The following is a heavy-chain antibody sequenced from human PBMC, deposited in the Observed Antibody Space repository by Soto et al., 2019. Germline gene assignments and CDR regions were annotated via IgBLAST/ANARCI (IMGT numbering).Heavy chain of an antibody. Sequence: ASETLSLTCAVSGYSISSGYYWGWIRQPPGKGLEWIGGIYHSGSTYYNPSLKSRVTISVDTSKNQFSLKLSSVTAADTAVYYCARVRDGGYLYYFDYWGQGTLVTVSS. D-gene: IGHD3-22*01. J-gene: IGHJ4*02. V-gene: IGHV4-38-2*01. CDR3: ARVRDGGYLYYFDY. CDR2: IYHSGST. CDR1: GYSISSGYY.